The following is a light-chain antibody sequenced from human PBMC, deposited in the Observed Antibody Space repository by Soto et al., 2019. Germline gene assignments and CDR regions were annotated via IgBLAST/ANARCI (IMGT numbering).Light chain of an antibody. CDR3: QQYGSSLWT. V-gene: IGKV3-20*01. CDR2: GAS. CDR1: QTVSSSY. Sequence: EVVLTQSPGTLSLSPGERATLSCRASQTVSSSYVAWYQQKPGQAPRLLIYGASSRAIGIPDRFSGSGSGTDFTLTISRLEPEEFAVYYCQQYGSSLWTFGQGTKVEIK. J-gene: IGKJ1*01.